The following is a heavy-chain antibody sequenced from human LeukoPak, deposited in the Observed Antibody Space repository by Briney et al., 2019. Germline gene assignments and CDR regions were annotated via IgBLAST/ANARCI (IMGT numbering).Heavy chain of an antibody. CDR2: INAGNGNT. CDR3: ARGLSSGWYIVYLDY. V-gene: IGHV1-3*01. Sequence: ASVKISCKASGYTFTSYAMHWVRQAPGQRLEWMGWINAGNGNTKYSQKFQGRVTITRDTSASTAYMELSSLRSEDTAVYYCARGLSSGWYIVYLDYWGQGTLVTVSS. D-gene: IGHD6-19*01. J-gene: IGHJ4*02. CDR1: GYTFTSYA.